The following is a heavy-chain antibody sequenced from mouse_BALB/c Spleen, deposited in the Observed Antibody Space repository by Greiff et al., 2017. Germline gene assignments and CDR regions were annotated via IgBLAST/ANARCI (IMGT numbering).Heavy chain of an antibody. D-gene: IGHD2-5*01. CDR2: IYPYNGGT. J-gene: IGHJ4*01. CDR3: AREGVTYYAMDY. Sequence: VQPKQSGPELVKPGASGKISRKASGYTFTDHNMHWGKQSHGKSPEWIGYIYPYNGGTGYNQKFKSKATLTVDNSSSTAYMELRSLTSEDSAVYYCAREGVTYYAMDYWGQGTSVTVSS. CDR1: GYTFTDHN. V-gene: IGHV1S29*02.